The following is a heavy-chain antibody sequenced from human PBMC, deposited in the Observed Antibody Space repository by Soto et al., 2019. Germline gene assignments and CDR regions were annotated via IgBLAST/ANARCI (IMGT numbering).Heavy chain of an antibody. D-gene: IGHD3-3*01. Sequence: EVQLVESGGALVQPGGSLTLSCAVSGFPIDNAWMGWVRQRPGKGLEWVGRIKSVSDGGRAEYTAPVKDRFTISRYDSKNMLELRMNSLKAEGTGVYFSTTMRCNFCSTDGGRGTLVPVSS. J-gene: IGHJ4*02. V-gene: IGHV3-15*02. CDR2: IKSVSDGGRA. CDR3: TTMRCNFCSTD. CDR1: GFPIDNAW.